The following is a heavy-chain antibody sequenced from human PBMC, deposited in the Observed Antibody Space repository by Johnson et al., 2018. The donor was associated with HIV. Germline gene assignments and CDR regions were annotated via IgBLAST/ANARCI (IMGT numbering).Heavy chain of an antibody. CDR3: VKDRRFAVAGPHDGFDV. D-gene: IGHD6-19*01. CDR1: GFTFSDYY. Sequence: QVQLVESGGGLVKPGGSLRLSCAASGFTFSDYYMSWIRQAPGKGLEWVSYISSSGSIMYYVDSVKGRFIISRDNAENSLYLEMNSLRAEDTALYYCVKDRRFAVAGPHDGFDVWGLGTMVTVSS. J-gene: IGHJ3*01. V-gene: IGHV3-11*01. CDR2: ISSSGSIM.